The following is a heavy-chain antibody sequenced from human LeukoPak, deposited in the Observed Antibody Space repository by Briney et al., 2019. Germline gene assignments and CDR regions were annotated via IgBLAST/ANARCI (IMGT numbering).Heavy chain of an antibody. CDR2: IWYDGSNK. J-gene: IGHJ4*02. V-gene: IGHV3-33*01. Sequence: HPGGSLRLSCAASGFTFSSYGMHWVRQAPGKGLEWVAVIWYDGSNKYYADSVKGRFAISRDNSKNTLYLQMNSLRAEDAAVYYCARSYDSSGYYGDYWGQGTLVTVSS. D-gene: IGHD3-22*01. CDR1: GFTFSSYG. CDR3: ARSYDSSGYYGDY.